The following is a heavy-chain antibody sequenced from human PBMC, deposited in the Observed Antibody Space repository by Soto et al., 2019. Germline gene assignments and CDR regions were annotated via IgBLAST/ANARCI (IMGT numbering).Heavy chain of an antibody. CDR3: ARDGALSGGMDV. D-gene: IGHD3-10*01. J-gene: IGHJ6*02. Sequence: SETLSLTCAVSGGSISRYYWSWIRQPAGKGLEWIGRIYSSGSTNYNPSLKSRVTMSVEMSKNQFSLKMSSVTAADTAVYYCARDGALSGGMDVWGQGTTVTVSS. CDR1: GGSISRYY. CDR2: IYSSGST. V-gene: IGHV4-4*07.